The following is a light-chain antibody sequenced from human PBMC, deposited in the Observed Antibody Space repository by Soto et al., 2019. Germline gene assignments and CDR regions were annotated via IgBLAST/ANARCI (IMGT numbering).Light chain of an antibody. Sequence: QPVLTQPPSASGTPGQRVAISCSGSSANIGTNTANWYQQLPGTAPKLLIHSNSHRPSGVPDRFSGSKSGTSASLAISGLQSEDEADYYCASWDDSLNGWVFGGGTKVTVL. CDR3: ASWDDSLNGWV. V-gene: IGLV1-44*01. CDR2: SNS. CDR1: SANIGTNT. J-gene: IGLJ3*02.